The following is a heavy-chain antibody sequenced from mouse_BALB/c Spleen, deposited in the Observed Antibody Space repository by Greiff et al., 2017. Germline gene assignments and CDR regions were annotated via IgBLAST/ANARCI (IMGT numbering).Heavy chain of an antibody. CDR1: GFSLTSYG. CDR2: IWAGGST. D-gene: IGHD4-1*01. J-gene: IGHJ2*01. CDR3: ARDQTGTDPYYFDY. Sequence: VKLVESGPGLVAPSQSLSITCTVSGFSLTSYGVHWVRQPPGKGLEWLGVIWAGGSTNYNSALMSRLSISKDNSKSQVFLKMNSLQTDDTAMYYCARDQTGTDPYYFDYWGQGTTLTVSS. V-gene: IGHV2-9*02.